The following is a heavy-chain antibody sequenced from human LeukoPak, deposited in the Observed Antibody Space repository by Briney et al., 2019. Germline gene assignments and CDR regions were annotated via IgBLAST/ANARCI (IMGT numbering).Heavy chain of an antibody. Sequence: SETLSLTCTVSGYSISSGYYWGWIRQPPGKGLEWIGSIYHSGSTYYNPSLKGRVTISVDTSKNQFSLKLSSVTAADAAVYYCARRPGSYYITTYYYYYMDVWGKGTTVTISS. D-gene: IGHD3-10*01. J-gene: IGHJ6*03. CDR2: IYHSGST. CDR1: GYSISSGYY. CDR3: ARRPGSYYITTYYYYYMDV. V-gene: IGHV4-38-2*02.